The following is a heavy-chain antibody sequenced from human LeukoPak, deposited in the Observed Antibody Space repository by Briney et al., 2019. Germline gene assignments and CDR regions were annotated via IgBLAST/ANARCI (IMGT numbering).Heavy chain of an antibody. D-gene: IGHD2-21*02. J-gene: IGHJ3*02. Sequence: ASVKVSCKTSGNTFASYDINWLRQATGQGLEWMGWMNPNTGNAHSAQKFQGRVTMTSNISISTAYMELSSLRSEDTALYYCARCTGGDCGGSFDMWGQGTMVTVSS. CDR3: ARCTGGDCGGSFDM. CDR2: MNPNTGNA. CDR1: GNTFASYD. V-gene: IGHV1-8*01.